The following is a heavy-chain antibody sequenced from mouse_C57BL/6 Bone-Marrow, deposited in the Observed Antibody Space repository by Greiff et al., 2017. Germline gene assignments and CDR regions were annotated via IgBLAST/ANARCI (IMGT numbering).Heavy chain of an antibody. Sequence: SGAELVKPGASVKLSCKASGYTFTSYYMYWVKQRPGQGLEWIGEINPNNGGSNFNEKFKSKATLTVDKSSTTAYMQLSSLTSEDSAVYYCTRSGHGGFAYWGQGTLVTVSA. J-gene: IGHJ3*01. CDR1: GYTFTSYY. CDR2: INPNNGGS. D-gene: IGHD3-1*01. V-gene: IGHV1S81*02. CDR3: TRSGHGGFAY.